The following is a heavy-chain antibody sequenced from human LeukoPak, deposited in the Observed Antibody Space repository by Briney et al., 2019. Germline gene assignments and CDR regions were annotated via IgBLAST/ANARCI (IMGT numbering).Heavy chain of an antibody. CDR1: GFTFSSYA. Sequence: GGSLRLSCAASGFTFSSYAMSWVRQAPGKGLEWVSTVSGSGGRTYYADSVQGRFTISRDNSKSTLCLQMDSLRAEDTAVYYCAKQLGYCSDGSCYFPYWGQGTLVTVSS. J-gene: IGHJ4*02. D-gene: IGHD2-15*01. V-gene: IGHV3-23*01. CDR3: AKQLGYCSDGSCYFPY. CDR2: VSGSGGRT.